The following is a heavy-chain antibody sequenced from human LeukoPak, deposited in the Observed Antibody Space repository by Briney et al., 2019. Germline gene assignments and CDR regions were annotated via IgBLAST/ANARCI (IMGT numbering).Heavy chain of an antibody. CDR3: ARGGVFRFCSSTSCSYYFDY. Sequence: RLSPTCALYRGSLSVYYSGCVRQPPGGWRGWGGGIDPIVSTNYNTSPKSRVTISVYTSKNQLSLKLSPVTPPDTDVYYCARGGVFRFCSSTSCSYYFDYWGQGTLAAVSS. D-gene: IGHD2-2*01. CDR2: IDPIVST. V-gene: IGHV4-34*01. CDR1: RGSLSVYY. J-gene: IGHJ4*02.